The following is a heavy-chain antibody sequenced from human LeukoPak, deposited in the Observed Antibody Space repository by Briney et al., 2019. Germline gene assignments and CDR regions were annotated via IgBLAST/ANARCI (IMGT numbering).Heavy chain of an antibody. CDR1: GGTFSCYA. V-gene: IGHV1-69*13. Sequence: GASVKVSCTASGGTFSCYAISWVREAPGQGLGWKGVIIPIFGTANYAQKFQGRVTITADESTSTAYMELSSLRSEDTAVDYWARMNWIDEAWGQGTLVTVSS. CDR3: ARMNWIDEA. J-gene: IGHJ5*02. CDR2: IIPIFGTA. D-gene: IGHD1-1*01.